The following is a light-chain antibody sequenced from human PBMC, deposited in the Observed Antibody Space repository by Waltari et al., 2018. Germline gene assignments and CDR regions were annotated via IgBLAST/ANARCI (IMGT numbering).Light chain of an antibody. CDR1: SSNIGNTY. J-gene: IGLJ3*02. V-gene: IGLV1-51*02. Sequence: HSVLTQPPSVSAAPGQKVTISCSGSSSNIGNTYVSWYQQLPGTAPKLLTYENDRGPSVVPDRFSASKSGTSASLGITGLQTGDEADYYCGVWDSSLNSWVFGGGTKLTVL. CDR2: END. CDR3: GVWDSSLNSWV.